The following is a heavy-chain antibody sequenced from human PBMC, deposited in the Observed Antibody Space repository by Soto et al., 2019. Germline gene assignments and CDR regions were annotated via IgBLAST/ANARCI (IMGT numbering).Heavy chain of an antibody. CDR2: IIPIFATA. J-gene: IGHJ4*02. CDR1: GGTFSSYA. CDR3: ARVGARYFDSSGYSLDY. Sequence: QVQLVQSGAEVKKPGSSVKVSCKASGGTFSSYAITWVRQAPGQGLECMGGIIPIFATANYAQKFQGRVTITADESTSIAYMVLSSLRSEDTAVYYCARVGARYFDSSGYSLDYWGQGTLVTVSS. D-gene: IGHD3-22*01. V-gene: IGHV1-69*12.